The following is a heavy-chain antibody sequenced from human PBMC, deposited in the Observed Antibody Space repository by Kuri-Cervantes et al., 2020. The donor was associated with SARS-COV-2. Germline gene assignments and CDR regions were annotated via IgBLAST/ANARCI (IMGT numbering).Heavy chain of an antibody. CDR3: AKAHNPRGYTYSSPPGEFDY. D-gene: IGHD6-13*01. CDR1: GFTFSSYG. V-gene: IGHV3-33*06. J-gene: IGHJ4*02. Sequence: GESLKISCAASGFTFSSYGMHWVRQAPGKGLEWVAVIWYDGSNKYYADSVKGRFTISRDNSKNTLYLQMNSLRAEDTAVYYCAKAHNPRGYTYSSPPGEFDYWGQGTLVTVSS. CDR2: IWYDGSNK.